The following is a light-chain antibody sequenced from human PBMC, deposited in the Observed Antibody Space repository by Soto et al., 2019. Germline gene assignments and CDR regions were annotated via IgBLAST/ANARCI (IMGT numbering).Light chain of an antibody. CDR2: ATS. CDR1: QGIAPD. J-gene: IGKJ4*01. CDR3: QKYNSAPLT. Sequence: DVQMTQSPSSLSAFAGDRVTITCRASQGIAPDLAWFQQKPGKVPKLLIYATSTLQSGVPSRFSGSGSGTDFTLTINTLQPEDVGTYYCQKYNSAPLTFGGGTKVEIK. V-gene: IGKV1-27*01.